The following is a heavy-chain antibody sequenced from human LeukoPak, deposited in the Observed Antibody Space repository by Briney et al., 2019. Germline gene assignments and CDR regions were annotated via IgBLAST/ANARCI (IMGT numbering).Heavy chain of an antibody. Sequence: SETLSLTCTVSGGSISSSSYYWGWIRQPPGKGLEWIGSIYYSGSTYYNPSLKSRVTISVDTSKNQFSLKLSSVAAADTAVYYCARRFEYCTNGVCYRGGPFDYWGQGTLVTVSS. CDR1: GGSISSSSYY. CDR3: ARRFEYCTNGVCYRGGPFDY. CDR2: IYYSGST. D-gene: IGHD2-8*01. J-gene: IGHJ4*02. V-gene: IGHV4-39*01.